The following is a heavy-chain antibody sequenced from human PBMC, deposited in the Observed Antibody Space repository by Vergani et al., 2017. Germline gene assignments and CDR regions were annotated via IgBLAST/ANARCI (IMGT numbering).Heavy chain of an antibody. CDR2: IWYDGSNK. J-gene: IGHJ3*02. Sequence: VQLLESGGGLVQPGGSLRLSCAASGFTFSSYAMSWVRQAPGKGLEWVAVIWYDGSNKYYADSVKGRFTISRDNSKNTLYLQMNSLRAEDTAVYYCARDRVVVPAAIAYLTSDAFDIWGQGTMVTVSS. D-gene: IGHD2-2*02. V-gene: IGHV3-33*08. CDR1: GFTFSSYA. CDR3: ARDRVVVPAAIAYLTSDAFDI.